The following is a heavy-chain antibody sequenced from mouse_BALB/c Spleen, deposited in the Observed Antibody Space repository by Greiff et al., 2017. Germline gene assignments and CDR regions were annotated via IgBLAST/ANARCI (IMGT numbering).Heavy chain of an antibody. J-gene: IGHJ2*01. CDR2: ISYSGST. V-gene: IGHV3-2*02. CDR3: AREVNWSYFDY. D-gene: IGHD4-1*01. Sequence: VQLQQSGPGLVKPSQSLSLTCSVTGYSITSDYAWNWIRQFPGNKLEWLGYISYSGSTSYNPSLKSRISITRDTSKNQFFLQLNSVTTEDTATYYCAREVNWSYFDYWGQGTTLTVSS. CDR1: GYSITSDYA.